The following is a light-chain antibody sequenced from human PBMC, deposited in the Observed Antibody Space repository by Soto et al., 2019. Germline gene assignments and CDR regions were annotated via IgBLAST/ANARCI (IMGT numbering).Light chain of an antibody. Sequence: QAVVTQPPSASGTPGQRVTISCSGSSSNIANNAVNWYQQLPRKAPKLLIYYDDLLTSGVSDRFSGSKSGTSASLAISGLQSEDEADYYCAAWDDSLNGWVFGGGTKLTVL. V-gene: IGLV1-36*01. J-gene: IGLJ3*02. CDR2: YDD. CDR1: SSNIANNA. CDR3: AAWDDSLNGWV.